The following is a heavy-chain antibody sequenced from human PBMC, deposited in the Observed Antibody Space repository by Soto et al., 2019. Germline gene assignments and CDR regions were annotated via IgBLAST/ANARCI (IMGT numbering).Heavy chain of an antibody. CDR1: GFTFSSYA. CDR2: ISGSGGST. Sequence: GGSLRLSCAASGFTFSSYAMSWVRQAPGKGLEWVSAISGSGGSTYYADSVKGRFTISRDNSKNTLYLQMNSLRAEDTAVYYCAKDLSGWYYYGMDVWGQGTTVTVS. CDR3: AKDLSGWYYYGMDV. V-gene: IGHV3-23*01. D-gene: IGHD6-19*01. J-gene: IGHJ6*02.